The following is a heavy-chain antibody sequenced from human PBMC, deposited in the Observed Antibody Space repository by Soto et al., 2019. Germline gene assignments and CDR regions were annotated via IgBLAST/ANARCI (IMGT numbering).Heavy chain of an antibody. CDR3: AKSEPYGSGSYYFDY. J-gene: IGHJ4*02. CDR1: GFTFSRNA. CDR2: ISGGGGAT. V-gene: IGHV3-23*01. Sequence: EVQLLESGGGLVQPGGSLRLSCAASGFTFSRNAMSWVRQAPGKGLEWVSGISGGGGATYYADSVKSRFTISRDNSKNTLYLQMNSLSAEDTAIYYCAKSEPYGSGSYYFDYWGQGTLVTVSS. D-gene: IGHD1-26*01.